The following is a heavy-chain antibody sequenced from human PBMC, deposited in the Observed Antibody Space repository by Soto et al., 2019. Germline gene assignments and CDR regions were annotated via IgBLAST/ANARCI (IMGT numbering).Heavy chain of an antibody. CDR3: AREVAGYEYYYYYGMDV. J-gene: IGHJ6*02. V-gene: IGHV1-69*13. D-gene: IGHD6-19*01. Sequence: GASVKVSCKASGGTFSSYAISWVRQAPGQGLEWMGGIIPIFGTANYAQKFQGRVTITADESTSTAYMELSSLRSEDTAVYYCAREVAGYEYYYYYGMDVWGQGTTVTVSS. CDR2: IIPIFGTA. CDR1: GGTFSSYA.